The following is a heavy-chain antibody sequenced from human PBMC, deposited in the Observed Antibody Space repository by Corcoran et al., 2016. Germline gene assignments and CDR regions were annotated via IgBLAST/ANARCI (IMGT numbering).Heavy chain of an antibody. Sequence: QVQLVESGGGVVQPGMSLRLSCAPSGFTFSSYGMHWVRQAPGRGLEWVTGIWYDGRDEYYADSVKGRFTISRDNSKKTLYLQMNSLRVEDTAVYCCARDNCGSISCFDYWGQGTLVTVSS. CDR3: ARDNCGSISCFDY. CDR2: IWYDGRDE. J-gene: IGHJ4*02. V-gene: IGHV3-33*01. D-gene: IGHD2-2*01. CDR1: GFTFSSYG.